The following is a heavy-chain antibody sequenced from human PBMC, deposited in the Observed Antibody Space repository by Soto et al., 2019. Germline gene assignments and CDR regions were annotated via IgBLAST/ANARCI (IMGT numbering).Heavy chain of an antibody. V-gene: IGHV3-33*01. CDR1: GFTFSSYG. Sequence: QVQLVESGGGVVQPGRSLRLSCAASGFTFSSYGMHWVRQAPGKGLEWVAVIWYDGSNKYYADSVKGRFTISRDNSTNTLYLQMNSLRAEDTAVYYCGRGDSSGWLNWYFDLWGRGTLVTVSS. CDR2: IWYDGSNK. D-gene: IGHD6-19*01. CDR3: GRGDSSGWLNWYFDL. J-gene: IGHJ2*01.